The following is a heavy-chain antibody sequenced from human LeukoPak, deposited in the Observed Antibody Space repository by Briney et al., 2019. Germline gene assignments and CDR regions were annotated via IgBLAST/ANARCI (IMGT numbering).Heavy chain of an antibody. Sequence: GRSLRLSCAASGFTFSSYWMHWVRQAPGKGLVWVSRINSDGSSTSYADSVKGRFTISRDNAKNTLYLQMNSLRAEDTAVYYCARAENGAAAGYGYWGQGTLVTVSS. J-gene: IGHJ4*02. CDR1: GFTFSSYW. D-gene: IGHD6-13*01. V-gene: IGHV3-74*01. CDR2: INSDGSST. CDR3: ARAENGAAAGYGY.